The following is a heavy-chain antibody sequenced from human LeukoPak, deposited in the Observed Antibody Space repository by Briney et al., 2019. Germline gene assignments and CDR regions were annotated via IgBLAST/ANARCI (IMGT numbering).Heavy chain of an antibody. CDR1: GGSINNHY. V-gene: IGHV4-59*08. Sequence: SETLSLTCIVSGGSINNHYWTWIRQTPGKGLEWIGDIHYTGTTKYNPSLKSRVTISIDTSKNQFSLELSSVTATDTAVYFCATNRAGTCDRPFDIWGQGTMVTVSS. CDR2: IHYTGTT. D-gene: IGHD1-26*01. CDR3: ATNRAGTCDRPFDI. J-gene: IGHJ3*02.